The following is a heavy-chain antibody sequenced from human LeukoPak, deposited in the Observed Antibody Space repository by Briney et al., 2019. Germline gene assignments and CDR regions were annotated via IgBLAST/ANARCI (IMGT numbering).Heavy chain of an antibody. D-gene: IGHD6-19*01. CDR1: GGSFSGYY. CDR2: INHSGST. J-gene: IGHJ4*02. CDR3: ARLVGDSGWYFSDY. V-gene: IGHV4-34*01. Sequence: SETLSLTCAVYGGSFSGYYWSWIRQPPGRGLEWIGEINHSGSTNYNPSLKSRVTISVDTSKNQFSLKLSSVTAADTAVYYCARLVGDSGWYFSDYWGQGTLVTASS.